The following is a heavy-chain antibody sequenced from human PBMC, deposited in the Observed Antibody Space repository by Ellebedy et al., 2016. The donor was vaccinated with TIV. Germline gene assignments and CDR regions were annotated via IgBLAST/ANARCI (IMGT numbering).Heavy chain of an antibody. Sequence: AASVKVSCKASGGTFSSYAISWVRQAPGQGLEWMGRIIPILGIANYAQKFQGRVTITADKSTSTAYMELSSLRSEDTAVYYCALITGIAAAGLDYWGQGTLVTVSS. CDR1: GGTFSSYA. CDR3: ALITGIAAAGLDY. D-gene: IGHD6-13*01. V-gene: IGHV1-69*04. CDR2: IIPILGIA. J-gene: IGHJ4*02.